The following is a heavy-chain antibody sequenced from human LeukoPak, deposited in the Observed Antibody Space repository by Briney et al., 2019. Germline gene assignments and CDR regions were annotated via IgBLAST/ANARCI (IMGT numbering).Heavy chain of an antibody. CDR3: ARGRGPYGWFDP. V-gene: IGHV3-74*01. CDR1: VFTSSSYW. CDR2: INSDGSNT. D-gene: IGHD3-10*01. J-gene: IGHJ5*02. Sequence: GESLRLSCAASVFTSSSYWMHWVRKAPWKGLVWVSRINSDGSNTNYADSVKGRSTISRDNAKNTVYLQMNSLRAEDTAVYYCARGRGPYGWFDPWGQGTLVTVSS.